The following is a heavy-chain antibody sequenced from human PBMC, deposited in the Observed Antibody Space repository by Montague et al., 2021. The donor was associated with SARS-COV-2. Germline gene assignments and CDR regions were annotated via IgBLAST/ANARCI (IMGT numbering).Heavy chain of an antibody. Sequence: SETLSLTCTVSGGSISSSSYYWGWIRQPPGKGLEWIGSNYYSGTTNYNPSRKTRVTISVDTPKNPFSLKLSSVAAADTSVYYCARLGSGYYYSLDYWGQGTLVTVSS. J-gene: IGHJ4*02. V-gene: IGHV4-39*01. CDR1: GGSISSSSYY. CDR2: NYYSGTT. CDR3: ARLGSGYYYSLDY. D-gene: IGHD3-10*01.